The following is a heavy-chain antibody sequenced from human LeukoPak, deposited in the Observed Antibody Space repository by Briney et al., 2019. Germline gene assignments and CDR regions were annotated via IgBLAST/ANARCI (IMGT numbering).Heavy chain of an antibody. Sequence: PSETLSLTCAVSGYPINNAYYWIWIRQPPGKGLEWIGSLYHPDSTYYNPSLKSRVAMSVDTSRNQFSLKLSFVTAADTAVYYCVRQYDSYFYYYLDLWGTGTTVTVSS. CDR2: LYHPDST. D-gene: IGHD3-10*01. CDR1: GYPINNAYY. J-gene: IGHJ6*04. V-gene: IGHV4-38-2*01. CDR3: VRQYDSYFYYYLDL.